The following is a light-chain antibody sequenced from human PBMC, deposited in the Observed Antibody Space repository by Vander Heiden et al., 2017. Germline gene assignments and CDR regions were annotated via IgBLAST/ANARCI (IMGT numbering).Light chain of an antibody. V-gene: IGLV3-21*02. CDR1: IMGSNN. CDR3: QVWDGRNAHVI. Sequence: SYVLTQPTSGSVAPGQTARTTGGGNIMGSNNVHGCQQQPGRAPVLVVYDDRDRPSGIPDRFSCSNSGNTATLTISSVEAGDEADYYCQVWDGRNAHVIFGGGTKLTVL. J-gene: IGLJ2*01. CDR2: DDR.